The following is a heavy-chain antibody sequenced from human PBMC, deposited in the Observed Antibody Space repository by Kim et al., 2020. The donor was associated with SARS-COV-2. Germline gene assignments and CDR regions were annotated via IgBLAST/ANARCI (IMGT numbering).Heavy chain of an antibody. CDR3: AREPVVPAAYNLFDY. CDR1: GFTFSSYW. J-gene: IGHJ4*02. Sequence: GGSLRLSCAASGFTFSSYWMSWVRQAPGKGLEWVANIKQDGSEKYYVDSVKGRFTISRDNAKNSLYLQMNSLRAEDTAVYYCAREPVVPAAYNLFDYWGQGTLVTVSS. CDR2: IKQDGSEK. V-gene: IGHV3-7*03. D-gene: IGHD2-2*01.